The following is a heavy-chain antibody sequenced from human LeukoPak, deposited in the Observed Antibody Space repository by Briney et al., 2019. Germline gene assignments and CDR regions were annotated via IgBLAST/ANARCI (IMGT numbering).Heavy chain of an antibody. CDR3: AKVYDTSGYYYAMDF. D-gene: IGHD3-22*01. Sequence: PGGSLRLSCAASGFTVGSNYMSWVRQAPGKGLEWVSTVTYDGSTYYADSVRGRFTISRDNSKNALYLQMNSLRAEDTAVYYCAKVYDTSGYYYAMDFWGQGTLVTVSS. CDR1: GFTVGSNY. CDR2: VTYDGST. V-gene: IGHV3-53*01. J-gene: IGHJ4*02.